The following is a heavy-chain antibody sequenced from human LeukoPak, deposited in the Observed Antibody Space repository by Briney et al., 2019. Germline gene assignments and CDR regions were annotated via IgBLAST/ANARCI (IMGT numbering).Heavy chain of an antibody. D-gene: IGHD3-22*01. J-gene: IGHJ4*02. CDR2: ISSTGGTI. Sequence: GGSLRLSCAASGFTFSKNSMNWVRQAPGKGLEWVSYISSTGGTIYYADSVKGRFTISRDNAKNSLYLQMNSLRAEDTALYYCAKSVSLYDSSGYFDYWGQGTLVTVSS. CDR1: GFTFSKNS. V-gene: IGHV3-48*04. CDR3: AKSVSLYDSSGYFDY.